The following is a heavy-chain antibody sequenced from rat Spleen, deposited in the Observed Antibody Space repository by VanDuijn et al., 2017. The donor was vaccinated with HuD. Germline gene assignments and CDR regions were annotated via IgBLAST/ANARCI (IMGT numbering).Heavy chain of an antibody. V-gene: IGHV5-25*01. CDR3: ARAGYLRDWYFDF. CDR1: GFTFSSFA. Sequence: EVQLVESGGGLVQPGRSLKLSCAASGFTFSSFAMAWVRQAPKKGLEWVATITSGGSNTYYPDSVKGRFTISRDNAKSTLYLQMDNLRSEDTATYYCARAGYLRDWYFDFWGPGTMVTVSS. CDR2: ITSGGSNT. D-gene: IGHD2-2*01. J-gene: IGHJ1*01.